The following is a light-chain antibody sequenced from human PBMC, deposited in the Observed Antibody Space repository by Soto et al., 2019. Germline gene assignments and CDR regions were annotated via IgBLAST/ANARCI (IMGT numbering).Light chain of an antibody. J-gene: IGKJ3*01. CDR3: QKHNSAPLF. CDR2: GAS. CDR1: QTINNF. Sequence: DIQMTQSPSSLFASVGDRVTVTCRASQTINNFLNWYHQKPGKAPKLLIYGASSLQSGVPSRFSGSGFGTDFTLTISSLQPEDVATYYCQKHNSAPLFFGPGTKVEIK. V-gene: IGKV1-39*01.